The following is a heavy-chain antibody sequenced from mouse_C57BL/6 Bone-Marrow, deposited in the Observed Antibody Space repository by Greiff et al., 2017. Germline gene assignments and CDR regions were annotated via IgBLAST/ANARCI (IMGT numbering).Heavy chain of an antibody. CDR2: IYPSDSET. CDR1: GYTFTSYW. Sequence: VQLQQPGAELVRPGSSVKLSCKASGYTFTSYWMDWVKQRPGQGLEWIGNIYPSDSETHYDQKFKDKATLTVDKSSSTAYMQLSSLTSEDTAVYYCAIGSWPLFAYWGQGTLVTVSA. CDR3: AIGSWPLFAY. V-gene: IGHV1-61*01. J-gene: IGHJ3*01. D-gene: IGHD3-3*01.